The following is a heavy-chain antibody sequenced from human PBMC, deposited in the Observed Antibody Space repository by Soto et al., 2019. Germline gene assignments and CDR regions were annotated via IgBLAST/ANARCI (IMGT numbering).Heavy chain of an antibody. CDR3: ASSSSRSNPYYYYGMDV. CDR1: GYSFTSYC. Sequence: PGESLKIPCKGSGYSFTSYCIVWVRQMPGKGLEWMGIIYPGDSDTRYSPSFQGRVTISADKSISTAYLQWSSLKASDTAMYYCASSSSRSNPYYYYGMDVWGQGTTVTLSS. J-gene: IGHJ6*01. D-gene: IGHD6-6*01. V-gene: IGHV5-51*01. CDR2: IYPGDSDT.